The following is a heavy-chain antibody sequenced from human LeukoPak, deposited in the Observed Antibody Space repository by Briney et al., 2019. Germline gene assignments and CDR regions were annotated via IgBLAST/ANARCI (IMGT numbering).Heavy chain of an antibody. CDR2: ISSSGSTI. J-gene: IGHJ4*02. V-gene: IGHV3-11*04. CDR3: ARDRVDIVASPFDY. CDR1: GFTFSDYY. Sequence: GGSLRLSCAASGFTFSDYYMSWIRQAPGKGLEWVSYISSSGSTIYYAVSVKGRFTISRDNAKNSLYLQMNSLRAEDTAVYYYARDRVDIVASPFDYWGQGTLVTVSS. D-gene: IGHD5-12*01.